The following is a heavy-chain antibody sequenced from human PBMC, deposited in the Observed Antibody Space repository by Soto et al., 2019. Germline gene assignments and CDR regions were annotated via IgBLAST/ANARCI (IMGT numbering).Heavy chain of an antibody. CDR3: ARGTFLNYDSSGYYGH. D-gene: IGHD3-22*01. Sequence: SETMSLTCTVSGGSICSGGYYWSWIRQHPGKGLEWIGYIYYSGSTYYNPSLKSRITITVDTTKNQCSLKLSSVTAADTAVYYCARGTFLNYDSSGYYGHWGQGNLVTVSS. CDR1: GGSICSGGYY. V-gene: IGHV4-31*03. CDR2: IYYSGST. J-gene: IGHJ4*02.